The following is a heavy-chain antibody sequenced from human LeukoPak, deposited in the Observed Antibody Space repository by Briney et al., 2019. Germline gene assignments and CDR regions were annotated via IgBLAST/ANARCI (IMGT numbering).Heavy chain of an antibody. CDR3: AKVSKKLGDYYYYYMDV. Sequence: PGGSLRLSCAASGFSFSSYEMNWVRQAPGKGLEWVTVISYDGTNKYYADSVKGRFAISRDNSKSTVYLHMNTLRPEDTAVYYCAKVSKKLGDYYYYYMDVWGKGTTVTVSS. CDR1: GFSFSSYE. D-gene: IGHD7-27*01. CDR2: ISYDGTNK. V-gene: IGHV3-30*18. J-gene: IGHJ6*03.